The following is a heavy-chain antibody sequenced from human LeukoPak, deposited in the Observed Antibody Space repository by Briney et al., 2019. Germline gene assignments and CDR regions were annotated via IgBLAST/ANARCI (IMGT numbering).Heavy chain of an antibody. Sequence: GGSLRLSCAASGFTFSSYSMNWVRQAPGKGLEWVSSISGTGSIVFYADSLKGRFTISRDNAKNSLYLQMNSLRDEDTAVYYCARSGIVGATPPYYLDYWGQGTLVTVSS. CDR1: GFTFSSYS. V-gene: IGHV3-48*02. CDR3: ARSGIVGATPPYYLDY. J-gene: IGHJ4*02. CDR2: ISGTGSIV. D-gene: IGHD1-26*01.